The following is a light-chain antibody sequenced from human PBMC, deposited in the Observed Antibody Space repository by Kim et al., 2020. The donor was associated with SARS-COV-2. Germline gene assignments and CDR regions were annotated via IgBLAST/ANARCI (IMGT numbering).Light chain of an antibody. V-gene: IGKV2-28*01. CDR1: QSLLHSNGYNY. J-gene: IGKJ2*01. Sequence: EPASISCRSSQSLLHSNGYNYWDWYLQKPGQSPQLLIYLGSNRASGVPDRFSGSGSGTDFTLKISRVEAEDVGVYYCMQALQTPYTFGQGTKLEIK. CDR3: MQALQTPYT. CDR2: LGS.